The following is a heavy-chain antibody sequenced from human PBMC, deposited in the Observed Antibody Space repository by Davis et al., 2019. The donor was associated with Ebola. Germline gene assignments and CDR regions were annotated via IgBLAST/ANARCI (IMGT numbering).Heavy chain of an antibody. J-gene: IGHJ3*02. D-gene: IGHD7-27*01. Sequence: ASVKVSCKVSGYTLTELSMHWVRQAPGKGLEWMGGFAPEDGETIYAQKFQGRVTMTEDTSTDTAYMELSSLRSEDTAVYYCATDGDFPNRAFDIWGQGTMVTVSS. CDR1: GYTLTELS. V-gene: IGHV1-24*01. CDR2: FAPEDGET. CDR3: ATDGDFPNRAFDI.